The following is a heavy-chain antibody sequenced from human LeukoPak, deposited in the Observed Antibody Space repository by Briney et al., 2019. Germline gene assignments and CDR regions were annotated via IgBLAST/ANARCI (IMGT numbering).Heavy chain of an antibody. CDR3: ARGSYTSGFWFDP. Sequence: PSETLSLTCAVYGGSFSGYYWSWIRQPAGKGHEWIGRISVSGNPDYNPSLKSRVTVSVDTSKNQFSLTLTSVTAADTAVYYCARGSYTSGFWFDPWGQGTLVTVSS. V-gene: IGHV4-59*10. CDR2: ISVSGNP. J-gene: IGHJ5*02. D-gene: IGHD6-19*01. CDR1: GGSFSGYY.